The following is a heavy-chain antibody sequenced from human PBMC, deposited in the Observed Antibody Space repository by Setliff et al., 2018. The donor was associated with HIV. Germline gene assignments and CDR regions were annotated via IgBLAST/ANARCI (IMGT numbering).Heavy chain of an antibody. Sequence: SVKVSCKASGGTFSSYVISWVRQAPGQGPEWMGGIIPMYGVTNYAQKFQGRVTITTDESTSTAYMELSSLRSEDTAVYYCARDYCSRATCYGSNFDYWGQGTQVTVSS. D-gene: IGHD2-2*01. CDR1: GGTFSSYV. CDR3: ARDYCSRATCYGSNFDY. J-gene: IGHJ4*02. CDR2: IIPMYGVT. V-gene: IGHV1-69*05.